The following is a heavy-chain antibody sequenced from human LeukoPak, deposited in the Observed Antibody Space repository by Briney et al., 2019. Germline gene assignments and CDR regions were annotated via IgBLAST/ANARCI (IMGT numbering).Heavy chain of an antibody. CDR3: ATVVVPAAIYTPFDY. V-gene: IGHV3-30-3*01. CDR1: GFTFSSFT. D-gene: IGHD2-2*01. J-gene: IGHJ4*02. CDR2: ISYDESKK. Sequence: GGSLSLSCAASGFTFSSFTMHWVRQAPGKGLEWVAAISYDESKKYYADSVKGRFIISRDNSKNTVYLQMNSLRAEDTAVYYCATVVVPAAIYTPFDYWGQGTLVTVSS.